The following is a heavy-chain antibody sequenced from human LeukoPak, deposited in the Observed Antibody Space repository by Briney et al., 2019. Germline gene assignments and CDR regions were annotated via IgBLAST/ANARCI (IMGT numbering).Heavy chain of an antibody. CDR2: ISGSGNTI. CDR1: GFTFSSYN. V-gene: IGHV3-48*04. CDR3: ARALTVTTKLSGY. D-gene: IGHD4-17*01. Sequence: GGSLRLSCAASGFTFSSYNMNWVRQASGKGLEWVSYISGSGNTIYYADSVKGRFTISRDNAKNSLYLQMDSLSAEDAAVYYCARALTVTTKLSGYWGQGTLVTVSS. J-gene: IGHJ4*02.